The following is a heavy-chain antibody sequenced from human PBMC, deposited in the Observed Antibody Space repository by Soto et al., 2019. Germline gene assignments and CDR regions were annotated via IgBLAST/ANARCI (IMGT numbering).Heavy chain of an antibody. CDR2: SYSSGGAT. J-gene: IGHJ4*02. CDR1: GYTFSNYY. V-gene: IGHV1-46*03. D-gene: IGHD2-21*02. CDR3: TREPPDGYRFDY. Sequence: QVQLVQSGAEVKKPEASVIISCKASGYTFSNYYMHWLRQAPGQGLEWMGISYSSGGATAYAQKLQGRVTMTGDESTSIVCMELRSLRSEDTAVYSCTREPPDGYRFDYGGQGTLVTVSS.